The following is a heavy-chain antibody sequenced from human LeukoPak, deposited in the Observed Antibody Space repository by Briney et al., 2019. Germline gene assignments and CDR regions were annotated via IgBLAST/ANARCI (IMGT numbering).Heavy chain of an antibody. V-gene: IGHV3-30*04. CDR2: ISYDGSNK. J-gene: IGHJ4*02. Sequence: PGGSLRLSCAASGFTFSSYAMHWVRQAPGKGLEWVAVISYDGSNKHYADSVKGRFTISRDGSKNTLYLQMNSLRAEDMAVYYCAKCRSLSPASATNYWGQGTLVTVSS. CDR3: AKCRSLSPASATNY. D-gene: IGHD2-15*01. CDR1: GFTFSSYA.